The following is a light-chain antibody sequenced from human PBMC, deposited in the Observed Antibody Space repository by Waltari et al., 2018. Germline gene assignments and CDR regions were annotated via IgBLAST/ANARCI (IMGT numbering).Light chain of an antibody. V-gene: IGLV1-44*01. Sequence: QSVLTQPPSASGTPGQRVTISCSGSSSHIGNNLVHWYQQVPGKVPKLVIYRSDQRPSGVPDRFSGSKSGTSASLAINGLQSEDEADYYCAAWDDSMHGHWVFGGGTKVTVL. CDR2: RSD. J-gene: IGLJ3*02. CDR1: SSHIGNNL. CDR3: AAWDDSMHGHWV.